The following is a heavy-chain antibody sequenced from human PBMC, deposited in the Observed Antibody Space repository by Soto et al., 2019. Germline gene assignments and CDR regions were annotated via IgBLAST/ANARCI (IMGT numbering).Heavy chain of an antibody. CDR3: ARDAYYYDSSGYPDY. CDR2: IWYDGSNK. V-gene: IGHV3-33*01. Sequence: QVQLVESGGGVVQPGRSLRLSCAASGFTFSSYGMHWVRQAPGKGLEWVAVIWYDGSNKYYADSVKGRFTISRDNSKNTLYLQMNSLRAEDTAVYYCARDAYYYDSSGYPDYWGQGTLVNVSS. D-gene: IGHD3-22*01. J-gene: IGHJ4*02. CDR1: GFTFSSYG.